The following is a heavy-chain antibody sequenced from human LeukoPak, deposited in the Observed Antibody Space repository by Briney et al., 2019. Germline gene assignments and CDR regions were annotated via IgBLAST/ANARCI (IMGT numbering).Heavy chain of an antibody. J-gene: IGHJ4*02. CDR3: RAVAGTEIDY. Sequence: ASVKVSCKVSGYTLTELSMHWVRQAPGKGLEWMGGFDPKDGETIYAQKFQGRVTMTEDTSTDTAYMELSSLRSEDTAVYYCRAVAGTEIDYWGQGTLVTVSS. D-gene: IGHD6-19*01. V-gene: IGHV1-24*01. CDR2: FDPKDGET. CDR1: GYTLTELS.